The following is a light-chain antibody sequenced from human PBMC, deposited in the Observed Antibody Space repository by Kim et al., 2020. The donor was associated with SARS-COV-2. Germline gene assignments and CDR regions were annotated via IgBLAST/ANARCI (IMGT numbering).Light chain of an antibody. CDR2: GAS. V-gene: IGKV3D-7*01. Sequence: PGERVTLSCMASQSVSSSYLTWYQQKPGQAPRLLIYGASTRATSIPARFSGSGSGTDFTLTISSLQPEDFAVYYCQQDYNLPTFGQGTKLEI. CDR3: QQDYNLPT. J-gene: IGKJ2*01. CDR1: QSVSSSY.